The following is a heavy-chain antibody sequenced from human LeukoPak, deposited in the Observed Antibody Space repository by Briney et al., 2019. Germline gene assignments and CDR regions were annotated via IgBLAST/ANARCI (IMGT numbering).Heavy chain of an antibody. CDR3: ATRGIAVADDAFDI. J-gene: IGHJ3*02. CDR2: IIPILGIA. D-gene: IGHD6-19*01. CDR1: GGTFSSYA. Sequence: GASVKVSCKASGGTFSSYAISWVRQAPGQGLEWMGRIIPILGIANYAQKFQGRVTITADKSTSTAYMELSGLRSEDTAVYYCATRGIAVADDAFDIWGQGTMVTASS. V-gene: IGHV1-69*04.